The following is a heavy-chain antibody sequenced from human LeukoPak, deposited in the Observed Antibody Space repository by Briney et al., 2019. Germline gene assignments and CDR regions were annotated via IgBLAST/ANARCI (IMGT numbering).Heavy chain of an antibody. CDR3: ARGDGYDRGFFDY. V-gene: IGHV4-38-2*02. J-gene: IGHJ4*02. CDR2: IYHSGST. D-gene: IGHD5-24*01. Sequence: PSETLSLTCTVSGYSISSGYYWGWIRPPPGKGLEWIGSIYHSGSTYYNPSLKSRVTISVDRSKNQFSLKLSSVTAADTAVYYCARGDGYDRGFFDYWGQGTLVTVSS. CDR1: GYSISSGYY.